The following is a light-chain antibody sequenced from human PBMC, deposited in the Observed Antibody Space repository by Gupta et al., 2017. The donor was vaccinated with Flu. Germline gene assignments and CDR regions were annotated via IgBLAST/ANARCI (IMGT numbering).Light chain of an antibody. CDR3: CSYAGSNTWV. V-gene: IGLV2-11*01. CDR2: DVS. Sequence: QSALIQPRSVSGSPGPAVSISCTGTRSDVGGYNYVSWYQQHPGKAHKLMLYDVSKRPAGVPDRFSGTKFGNTASLTISVRQAEDEADYYCCSYAGSNTWVFGGGTKLTVL. CDR1: RSDVGGYNY. J-gene: IGLJ3*02.